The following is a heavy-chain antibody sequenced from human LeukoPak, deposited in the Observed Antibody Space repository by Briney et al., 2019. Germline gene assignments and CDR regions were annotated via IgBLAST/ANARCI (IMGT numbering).Heavy chain of an antibody. V-gene: IGHV4-39*07. J-gene: IGHJ4*02. CDR1: GGSISSSSYY. CDR2: INHGGST. Sequence: SETLSLTCTVSGGSISSSSYYWCWIRQPPGKGLEWIGEINHGGSTTYNPSLQSRVTMSVDTTTNQISLKMPSVTAADTAIYYCARHTWQWIPFDDWGQGTQVTISS. D-gene: IGHD5-18*01. CDR3: ARHTWQWIPFDD.